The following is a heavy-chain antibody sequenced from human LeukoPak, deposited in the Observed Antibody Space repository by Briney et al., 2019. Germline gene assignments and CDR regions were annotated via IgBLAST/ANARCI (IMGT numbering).Heavy chain of an antibody. V-gene: IGHV1-18*01. D-gene: IGHD3-22*01. CDR2: ISAYNGNT. Sequence: ASVKVSCKASGYTFTSYAFIWVRQAPGQGLEWMGWISAYNGNTEYAQKVQGRVTLTTDTSTNTAYMELMSLTSDDTAVYYCARWGSGYPSDIWGQGTMVTVSS. CDR3: ARWGSGYPSDI. J-gene: IGHJ3*02. CDR1: GYTFTSYA.